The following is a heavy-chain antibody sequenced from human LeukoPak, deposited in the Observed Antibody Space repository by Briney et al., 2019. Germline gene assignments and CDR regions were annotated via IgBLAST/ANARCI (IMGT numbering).Heavy chain of an antibody. V-gene: IGHV3-23*01. CDR1: GFTFSSYA. Sequence: GGSLRLSCAASGFTFSSYAMTWVRQAPGKGLEWVSTILPGGGDTYYADSVKGRFTISRDTSKNTLYLQMNTLRVEDTAVYYCPKAWPAAGTFDSWGQGSLVTVSS. J-gene: IGHJ4*02. CDR3: PKAWPAAGTFDS. D-gene: IGHD6-13*01. CDR2: ILPGGGDT.